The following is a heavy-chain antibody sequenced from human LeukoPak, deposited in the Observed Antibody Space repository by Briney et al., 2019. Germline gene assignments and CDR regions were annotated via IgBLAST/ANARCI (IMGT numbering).Heavy chain of an antibody. D-gene: IGHD4/OR15-4a*01. CDR3: ARSSSDYD. V-gene: IGHV3-21*01. CDR1: GFTFNSYS. CDR2: INSNSNYI. Sequence: GGSLRLSCAASGFTFNSYSMNWVRQAPGKGLEWISSINSNSNYIYYADSVKGRFTISRDNSKNTLYLQMNSLRAEDTAVYYCARSSSDYDWGQGALVTVSS. J-gene: IGHJ4*02.